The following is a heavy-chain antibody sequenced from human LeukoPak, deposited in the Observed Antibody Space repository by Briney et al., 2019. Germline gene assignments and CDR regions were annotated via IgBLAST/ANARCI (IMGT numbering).Heavy chain of an antibody. Sequence: GGSLRLSCAASGFTFSIYAMHWVRQAPGKGLEWVAVISYDGSNKYYADSVKGRFTISRDNSKNTLYLQMNSLRAEDTAVYYCARDYYDSSGYHHPFDYWGQGTLVTVSS. CDR1: GFTFSIYA. CDR2: ISYDGSNK. J-gene: IGHJ4*02. CDR3: ARDYYDSSGYHHPFDY. V-gene: IGHV3-30*04. D-gene: IGHD3-22*01.